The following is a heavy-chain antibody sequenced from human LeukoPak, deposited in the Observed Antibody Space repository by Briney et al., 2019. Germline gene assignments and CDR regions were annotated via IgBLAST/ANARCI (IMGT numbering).Heavy chain of an antibody. CDR2: IKQDGSEK. V-gene: IGHV3-7*01. Sequence: GGSLRLSCAASRFTFSSYWMSWVRQAPGKGLEWVANIKQDGSEKYYVDSVKGRFTISRDNAKNSLYLQMNSLRAEDTAVYYCASSGVENYYYYYKDVWGKGTTVTISS. J-gene: IGHJ6*03. CDR1: RFTFSSYW. CDR3: ASSGVENYYYYYKDV. D-gene: IGHD3-3*01.